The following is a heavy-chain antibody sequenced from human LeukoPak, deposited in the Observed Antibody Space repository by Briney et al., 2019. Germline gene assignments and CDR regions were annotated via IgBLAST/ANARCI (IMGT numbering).Heavy chain of an antibody. D-gene: IGHD3-10*01. CDR3: ARNYYYRFDY. V-gene: IGHV3-7*01. J-gene: IGHJ4*02. CDR1: GFTFTSYW. Sequence: GGSLRLSCAASGFTFTSYWMTWVRQAPGKGLEWVANIKQDGSVKNYVDSLRGRFTISRDNAKDSLYLQMNSLRADDTAVYFCARNYYYRFDYWGQGTLVAVSS. CDR2: IKQDGSVK.